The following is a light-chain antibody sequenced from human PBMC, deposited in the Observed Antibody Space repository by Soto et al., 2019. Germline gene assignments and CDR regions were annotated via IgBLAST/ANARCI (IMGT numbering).Light chain of an antibody. V-gene: IGKV1-9*01. J-gene: IGKJ4*01. CDR1: QGISSY. CDR2: AAF. Sequence: DIQLTQSTSSLSAYVGDRVTITCRVSQGISSYLAWYQQKPGKAPKLLIYAAFTLQSGVPSRFSGSGSGTDFTLTISSLQPEDFATYYCQQLNSYPSSTFGGGTKVDI. CDR3: QQLNSYPSST.